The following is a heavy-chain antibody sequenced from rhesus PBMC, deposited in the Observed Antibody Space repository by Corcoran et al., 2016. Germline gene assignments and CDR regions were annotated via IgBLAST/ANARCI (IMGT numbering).Heavy chain of an antibody. CDR2: IDHKNGQA. J-gene: IGHJ4*01. V-gene: IGHV1-111*01. CDR3: AKDPRGGSWNLDY. CDR1: GYTFTDYS. Sequence: EVQLVQSGAEVKKPGASVELSCKASGYTFTDYSLHGVRQAPGNGLEWMGHIDHKNGQADYAQNFQDRLPITRDTSTDTVYMARRSLRPEDTAIYYCAKDPRGGSWNLDYWGQGVLVTVSS. D-gene: IGHD6-25*01.